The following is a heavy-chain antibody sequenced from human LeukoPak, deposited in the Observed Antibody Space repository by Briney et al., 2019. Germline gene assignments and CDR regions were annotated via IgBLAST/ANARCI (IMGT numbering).Heavy chain of an antibody. CDR3: ARAPGYCSSTSCYMSRFDP. CDR1: GGSISSGGYY. D-gene: IGHD2-2*02. CDR2: IYYSGST. V-gene: IGHV4-31*03. Sequence: PSQTLSLTCTVSGGSISSGGYYWSWTRQHPGKGLEWIGYIYYSGSTYYNPSLKSRVTISVDTSKNQFSLKLSSVTAADTAVYYCARAPGYCSSTSCYMSRFDPWGQGTLVTVSS. J-gene: IGHJ5*02.